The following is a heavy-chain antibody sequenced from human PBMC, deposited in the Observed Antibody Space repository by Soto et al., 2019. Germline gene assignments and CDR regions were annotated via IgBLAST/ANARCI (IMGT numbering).Heavy chain of an antibody. CDR3: VKEGGEVVPAKNYYYYMDV. D-gene: IGHD2-2*01. Sequence: PGGSLRLSCAASGFTFSSYGMHWVRQAPGKGLEWVAVISYDGSNKYYADSVKGRFTISRDNSKNTLYPQMNSLRAEDTAVYYCVKEGGEVVPAKNYYYYMDVWGKGTTVTVSS. V-gene: IGHV3-30*18. CDR1: GFTFSSYG. J-gene: IGHJ6*03. CDR2: ISYDGSNK.